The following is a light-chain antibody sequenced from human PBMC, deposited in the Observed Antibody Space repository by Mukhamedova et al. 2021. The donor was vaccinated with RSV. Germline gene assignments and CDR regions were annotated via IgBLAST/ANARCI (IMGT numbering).Light chain of an antibody. CDR2: AAF. J-gene: IGKJ1*01. CDR3: QQYHRCPPT. V-gene: IGKV1-16*02. Sequence: WFQQKAGKAPKSLIYAAFNLRSGVPSKFSGSGSGTEFTLTIDSLQPEDFATYYCQQYHRCPPTFGQGTKVEVK.